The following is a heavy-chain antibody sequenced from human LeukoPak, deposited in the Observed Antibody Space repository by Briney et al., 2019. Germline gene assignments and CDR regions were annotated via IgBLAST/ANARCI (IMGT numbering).Heavy chain of an antibody. CDR2: INRDGSST. Sequence: GGSLRLSCAASGIIFSNYWMHWVRQAPGKGLVWVSRINRDGSSTSYADSVKGRFTISRDNSKNTLYLQMGSLRSEDMGVYYCARGKQPYDYWGQGTLVTVSS. CDR3: ARGKQPYDY. V-gene: IGHV3-74*01. D-gene: IGHD6-13*01. CDR1: GIIFSNYW. J-gene: IGHJ4*02.